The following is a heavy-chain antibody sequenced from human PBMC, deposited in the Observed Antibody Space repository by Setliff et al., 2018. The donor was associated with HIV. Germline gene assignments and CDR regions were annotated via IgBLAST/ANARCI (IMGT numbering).Heavy chain of an antibody. D-gene: IGHD1-26*01. V-gene: IGHV1-46*01. CDR1: GYTFTTYY. CDR2: INPSSTST. CDR3: ARDHMSVGAWVGATSRGLFQH. J-gene: IGHJ1*01. Sequence: GASVKVSCKASGYTFTTYYIHWVRQAPGQGLEWMGIINPSSTSTNYAQRFQGRVTMTSDTSTSTVYMELSSLRSEDTAVYYCARDHMSVGAWVGATSRGLFQHWGQGTLVTVSS.